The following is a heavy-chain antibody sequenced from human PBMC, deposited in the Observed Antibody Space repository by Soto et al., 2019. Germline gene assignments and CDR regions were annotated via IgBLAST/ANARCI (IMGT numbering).Heavy chain of an antibody. CDR2: ISSSSSTI. V-gene: IGHV3-48*02. D-gene: IGHD3-3*01. Sequence: GGSLRLSCAASGFTFSSYSMNWVRQAPGKGLEWVSYISSSSSTIYYADSVKGRFTISRDNAKNSLYLQMNSLSDEDTAVYYCARGFDQGSYYDFWSGPYGMDVWGQGTTVTVSS. J-gene: IGHJ6*02. CDR1: GFTFSSYS. CDR3: ARGFDQGSYYDFWSGPYGMDV.